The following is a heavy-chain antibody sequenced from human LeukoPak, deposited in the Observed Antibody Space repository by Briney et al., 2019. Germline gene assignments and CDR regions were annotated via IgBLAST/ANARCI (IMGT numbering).Heavy chain of an antibody. CDR1: GGSISSGGYS. CDR2: IYHNGST. V-gene: IGHV4-30-2*01. Sequence: SETLSLTCAVSGGSISSGGYSWSWIRQPPGKGLEWIGYIYHNGSTYYNPSLKSRVTISVDRSKNQFSLKLSSVTAADTAVYYCARGWDIVVVTAIPGRPYAFDIWGQGTMVTVSS. J-gene: IGHJ3*02. CDR3: ARGWDIVVVTAIPGRPYAFDI. D-gene: IGHD2-21*02.